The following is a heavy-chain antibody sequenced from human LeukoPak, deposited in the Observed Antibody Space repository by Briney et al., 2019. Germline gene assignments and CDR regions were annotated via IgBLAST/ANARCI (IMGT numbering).Heavy chain of an antibody. CDR2: ISGSGSTK. V-gene: IGHV3-48*03. D-gene: IGHD2-21*02. J-gene: IGHJ6*03. CDR3: ARGEVVTASLPDYFYYYMDV. CDR1: GFTFRSYE. Sequence: GGSLRLSCAASGFTFRSYEMDWVRQAPGKGLEWVSYISGSGSTKNYADSAKGRFTISRDNAKNSLFLQMNSLRAEDTAVYYCARGEVVTASLPDYFYYYMDVWGKGTTVTISS.